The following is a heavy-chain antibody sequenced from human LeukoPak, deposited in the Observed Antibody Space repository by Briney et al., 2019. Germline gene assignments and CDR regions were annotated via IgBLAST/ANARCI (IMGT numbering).Heavy chain of an antibody. CDR2: ISYDGSNK. J-gene: IGHJ4*02. CDR3: ARQIAVAAALGY. Sequence: GGSLRLSCAASGFTFSSYAMHWVRQAPGKGLEWVAVISYDGSNKYYADSVKGRFTISRDNSKNTLYLQMNSLRAEDTAVYYCARQIAVAAALGYWGQGTLVTVSS. CDR1: GFTFSSYA. D-gene: IGHD6-19*01. V-gene: IGHV3-30*04.